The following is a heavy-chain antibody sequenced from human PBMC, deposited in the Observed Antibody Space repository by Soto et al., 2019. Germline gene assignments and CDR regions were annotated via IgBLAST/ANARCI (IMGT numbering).Heavy chain of an antibody. D-gene: IGHD3-3*01. J-gene: IGHJ4*02. CDR1: GGTFSSYA. CDR3: ARTRTIFGVAGAY. V-gene: IGHV1-3*01. Sequence: ASVKVSCKASGGTFSSYAISWVRQAPGQRLEWMGWINAGIGNTKYSQKFQGRVTITRDTSASTAYMELSSLRSEDTAVYYCARTRTIFGVAGAYWGQGTLVTVSS. CDR2: INAGIGNT.